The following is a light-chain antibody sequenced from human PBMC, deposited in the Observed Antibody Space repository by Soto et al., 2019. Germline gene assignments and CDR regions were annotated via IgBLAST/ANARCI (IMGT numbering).Light chain of an antibody. CDR3: QQYKTYCT. CDR1: QSVSSW. J-gene: IGKJ3*01. Sequence: DIQMTQSPSTLSASVGDRVTITCRASQSVSSWLAWYQHKPGKAPKLLIYKASNLESGVPSRFSGSGSGTEFTLTISSLQPDDFATYYCQQYKTYCTFGPGTKVDVK. V-gene: IGKV1-5*03. CDR2: KAS.